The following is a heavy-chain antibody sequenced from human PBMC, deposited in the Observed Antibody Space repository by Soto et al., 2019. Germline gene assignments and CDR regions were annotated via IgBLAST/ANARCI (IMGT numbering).Heavy chain of an antibody. CDR3: ASMGRGYSSGWYFLDY. D-gene: IGHD6-19*01. Sequence: QVQLVQSGAEVKKPGASVKVSCKASGYTFTSYAMHWVRQAPGQRLEWMGWINAGNGNTKYSQKFQGRVTITRDTSGSTAYRELSSLRSEDTAVDYCASMGRGYSSGWYFLDYWGQGTLVTVSS. V-gene: IGHV1-3*01. CDR1: GYTFTSYA. J-gene: IGHJ4*02. CDR2: INAGNGNT.